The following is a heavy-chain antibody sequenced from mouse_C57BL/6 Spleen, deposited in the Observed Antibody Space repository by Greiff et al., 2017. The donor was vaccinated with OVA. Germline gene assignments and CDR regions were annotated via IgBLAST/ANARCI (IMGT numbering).Heavy chain of an antibody. CDR2: ISSGSSTI. J-gene: IGHJ4*01. Sequence: DVQLVESGGGLVKPGGSLKLSCAASGFTFSDYGMHWVRQAPEKGLEWVAYISSGSSTIYYADTVKGRFTISRDNAKNTLFLQMTSLRSEDTAMYYCARTTTVVANMDYWGQGTSVTVSS. CDR3: ARTTTVVANMDY. D-gene: IGHD1-1*01. CDR1: GFTFSDYG. V-gene: IGHV5-17*01.